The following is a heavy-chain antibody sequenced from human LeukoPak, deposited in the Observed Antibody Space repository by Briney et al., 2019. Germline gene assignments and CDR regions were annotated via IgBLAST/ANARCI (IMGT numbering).Heavy chain of an antibody. CDR2: ISGSGGST. Sequence: GGSLRPTCAASGLTFSSYALSWVRQAPGKGLEWVSAISGSGGSTNYADSVKGRFTISRDNSKNTLYLQMNSLRAEDTAVYYCAKVANRGWGDAFDIWGQGTMVTVSS. CDR1: GLTFSSYA. V-gene: IGHV3-23*01. D-gene: IGHD3-10*01. J-gene: IGHJ3*02. CDR3: AKVANRGWGDAFDI.